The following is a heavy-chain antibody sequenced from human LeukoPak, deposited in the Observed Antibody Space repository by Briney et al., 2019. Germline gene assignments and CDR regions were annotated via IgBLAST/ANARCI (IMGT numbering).Heavy chain of an antibody. CDR3: ARIRWAGGTWAFDY. CDR2: IKQKGGEK. Sequence: PGGSLRLSCAASGFTFSSYWMGWVRQAPGKGLEWVANIKQKGGEKYYVDPVKGRFTISRDNAKNSLDLQMNSLRAEDTALYYCARIRWAGGTWAFDYWGQGTLVTVSS. D-gene: IGHD1-26*01. V-gene: IGHV3-7*01. J-gene: IGHJ4*02. CDR1: GFTFSSYW.